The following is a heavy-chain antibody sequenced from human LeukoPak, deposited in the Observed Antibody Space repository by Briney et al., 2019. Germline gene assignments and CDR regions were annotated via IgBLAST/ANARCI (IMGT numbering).Heavy chain of an antibody. D-gene: IGHD5-12*01. Sequence: PSETLSLTCTVSGGSISSSSYYWGWIRQPPGKGLEWIGSIYYSGSTYYKPSLKSRVTISVDTSKNQFSLKLSSVTAADTAVYYCARWARTVATYDYWGQGTLVTVSS. CDR2: IYYSGST. V-gene: IGHV4-39*01. J-gene: IGHJ4*02. CDR1: GGSISSSSYY. CDR3: ARWARTVATYDY.